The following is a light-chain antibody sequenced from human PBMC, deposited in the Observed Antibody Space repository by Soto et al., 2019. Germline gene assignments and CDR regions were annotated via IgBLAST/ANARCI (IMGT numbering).Light chain of an antibody. Sequence: SYELTQPPSVSVAPGKTARITCGGNNIGSKSVHWYQQKPGQAPVLVIYYDSDRPSGIPERFSGSNSGNTATLTISRVEAGAEADYSCQVWDSSSDVVFGGGTKVTVL. CDR2: YDS. J-gene: IGLJ2*01. V-gene: IGLV3-21*04. CDR3: QVWDSSSDVV. CDR1: NIGSKS.